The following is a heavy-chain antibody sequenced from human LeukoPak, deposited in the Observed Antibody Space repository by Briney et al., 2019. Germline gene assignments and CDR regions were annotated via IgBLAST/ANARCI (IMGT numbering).Heavy chain of an antibody. CDR3: AKDTGYYDSSGYYHHY. J-gene: IGHJ4*02. D-gene: IGHD3-22*01. V-gene: IGHV3-23*01. Sequence: GASLRLSCAASGFTFSSYAMSWVRQAPGKGLEWVSAISGSGGSTYYADSVKGRFTISGDNSKNTLYLQMNSLRAEDTAVYYCAKDTGYYDSSGYYHHYWGQGTLVTVSS. CDR2: ISGSGGST. CDR1: GFTFSSYA.